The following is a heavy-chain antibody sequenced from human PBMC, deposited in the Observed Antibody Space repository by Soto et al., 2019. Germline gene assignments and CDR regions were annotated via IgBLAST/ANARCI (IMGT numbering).Heavy chain of an antibody. CDR1: GFTFSSYA. V-gene: IGHV3-30-3*01. D-gene: IGHD6-19*01. CDR3: ARVDMAVAGIRF. J-gene: IGHJ4*02. Sequence: PGGSLRLSCAASGFTFSSYAMHWVRQAPGKGLEWVAVISYDGSNKYYADSVKGRFTISRDNSKNTLYLQMNSLRAEDTAVYYCARVDMAVAGIRFWRQGTLVTVSS. CDR2: ISYDGSNK.